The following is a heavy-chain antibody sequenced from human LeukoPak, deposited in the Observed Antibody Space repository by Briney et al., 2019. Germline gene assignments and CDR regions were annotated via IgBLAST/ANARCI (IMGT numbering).Heavy chain of an antibody. CDR3: ARDPITMVRGVVLHYFDD. V-gene: IGHV3-48*02. CDR2: ISRSSSTV. J-gene: IGHJ4*02. Sequence: PGGSLRLSCAASGFTFSRYGMNWVRQAPGKGLEWVSYISRSSSTVYYADSVKGRFTISRDNAKNSLYLQMNSLRDEDAAVYYCARDPITMVRGVVLHYFDDWGQGTLVTVSS. D-gene: IGHD3-10*01. CDR1: GFTFSRYG.